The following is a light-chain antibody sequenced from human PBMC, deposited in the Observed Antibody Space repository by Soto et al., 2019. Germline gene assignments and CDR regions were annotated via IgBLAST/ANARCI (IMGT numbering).Light chain of an antibody. Sequence: QSALTQPRSVSGSPGQSVTISCTGTSSDVGGYNYVSWYQQHPGKAPKLMIYDVSKRPSGVPDRFSGSKSGNTASLTISGLQAEDEADYYCCSYAGSYHRVFGGGTKLTVL. V-gene: IGLV2-11*01. CDR3: CSYAGSYHRV. CDR2: DVS. J-gene: IGLJ2*01. CDR1: SSDVGGYNY.